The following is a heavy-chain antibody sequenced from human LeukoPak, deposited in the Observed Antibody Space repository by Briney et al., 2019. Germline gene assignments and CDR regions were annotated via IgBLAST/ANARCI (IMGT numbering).Heavy chain of an antibody. CDR2: ISAYNGNT. CDR1: GYTFTSYG. J-gene: IGHJ4*02. CDR3: VCGALVWERPEYYYDCSGFPYVRLDY. V-gene: IGHV1-18*01. Sequence: ASVKVSRKASGYTFTSYGISWVRQAPGQGLEWMGWISAYNGNTNYAQKLQGRVTMTTDTSTSSAYMELRSLRYDDTAVYYCVCGALVWERPEYYYDCSGFPYVRLDYWGRGTLVTVSS. D-gene: IGHD3-22*01.